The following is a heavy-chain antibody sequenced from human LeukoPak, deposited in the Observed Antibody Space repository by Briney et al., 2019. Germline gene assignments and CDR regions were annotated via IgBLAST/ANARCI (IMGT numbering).Heavy chain of an antibody. CDR1: GVSISTGSYY. D-gene: IGHD3-10*01. CDR3: ARGRVVRGAWSELDD. Sequence: PSETLSLTCSVSGVSISTGSYYWAWIRQPPGKGLEWIGSIYYTGSSNYKPALKSRVTISIDTSKNQFSLNLTSMTAADTAVYYCARGRVVRGAWSELDDWGQGALVAVSS. V-gene: IGHV4-39*07. J-gene: IGHJ4*02. CDR2: IYYTGSS.